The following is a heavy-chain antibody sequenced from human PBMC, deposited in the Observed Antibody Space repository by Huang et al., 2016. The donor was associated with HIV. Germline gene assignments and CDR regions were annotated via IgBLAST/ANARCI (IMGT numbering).Heavy chain of an antibody. V-gene: IGHV3-30*18. CDR1: GFSFSTYG. J-gene: IGHJ4*02. Sequence: VQLVESGGGVVQPGRSLRLACAASGFSFSTYGLHWVRQAPGKGVEWVAVISYDGSNKYYAHSVKGRFTISRDTSENKVYLQMNSLRHEDTAVYYCAKDGADEEWDIDYWGQGTLVTVSS. D-gene: IGHD1-26*01. CDR2: ISYDGSNK. CDR3: AKDGADEEWDIDY.